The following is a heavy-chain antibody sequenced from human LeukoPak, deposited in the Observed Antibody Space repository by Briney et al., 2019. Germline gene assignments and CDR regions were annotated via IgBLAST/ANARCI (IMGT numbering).Heavy chain of an antibody. J-gene: IGHJ4*02. CDR2: INHSGST. CDR3: ARRSRSTTVTPFY. CDR1: GGSFSGYY. V-gene: IGHV4-34*01. D-gene: IGHD4-17*01. Sequence: SETLSLTCAVYGGSFSGYYWSWIRQPPGKGLEWIGEINHSGSTNYNPSLKSRVTISVDTSKNQFSLKLSSVTAADTAVYYCARRSRSTTVTPFYWGQGTLVTVSS.